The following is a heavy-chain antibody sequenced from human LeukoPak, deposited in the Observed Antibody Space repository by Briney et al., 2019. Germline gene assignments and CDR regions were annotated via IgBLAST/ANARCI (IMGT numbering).Heavy chain of an antibody. CDR2: IIPILGIA. Sequence: ASVKVSCKASGGTFSSYAISWVRQAPGQGLEWMGRIIPILGIANYAQKFQGRVTITADKSTSTAYMELSSLRSEDTAVYYCASLVEMATMRPPVAFDIWGQGTMVTVSS. CDR3: ASLVEMATMRPPVAFDI. V-gene: IGHV1-69*04. CDR1: GGTFSSYA. D-gene: IGHD5-24*01. J-gene: IGHJ3*02.